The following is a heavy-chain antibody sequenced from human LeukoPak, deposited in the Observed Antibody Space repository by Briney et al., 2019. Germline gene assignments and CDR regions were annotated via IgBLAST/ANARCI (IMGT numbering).Heavy chain of an antibody. CDR3: ARGEGGSSGYDWDPDY. D-gene: IGHD5-12*01. Sequence: GASVKVSSKASGYAFTRYYIHWVRQAHGQGLEWMGLIDPSGGTTTYAQNFQGGVILTSDMFTSTVYMELRSLRYADTAIYYCARGEGGSSGYDWDPDYWGQGTLVTVSS. CDR1: GYAFTRYY. J-gene: IGHJ4*02. V-gene: IGHV1-46*01. CDR2: IDPSGGTT.